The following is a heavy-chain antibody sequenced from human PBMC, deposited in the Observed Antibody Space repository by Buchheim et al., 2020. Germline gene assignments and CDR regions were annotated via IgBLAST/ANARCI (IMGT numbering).Heavy chain of an antibody. CDR2: INSDGSST. CDR3: AREGIQLWSNDYSYYYGMDV. D-gene: IGHD5-18*01. Sequence: EVQLVESGGGLVQPGGSLRLSCAASGFTFSSYWMHWVRQAPGKGLVWGSRINSDGSSTTYADSVKGRITISTYKAKHTLSLQMNSLRAEDTAMYYCAREGIQLWSNDYSYYYGMDVWGQGTT. V-gene: IGHV3-74*01. CDR1: GFTFSSYW. J-gene: IGHJ6*02.